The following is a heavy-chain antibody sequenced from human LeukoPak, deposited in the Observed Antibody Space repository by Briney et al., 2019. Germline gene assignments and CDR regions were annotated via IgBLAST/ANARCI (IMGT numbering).Heavy chain of an antibody. J-gene: IGHJ6*02. D-gene: IGHD3-10*01. CDR2: ISFDGSNK. Sequence: PGRSLRLSCAASGFTFSSYGMHWVRQAPGEGLEWVAFISFDGSNKYYADSVKGRFTISRDKSENTVYLQMNSLRAADTAVYYCAKSSASGNYSYYGMDVWGQGTTVTLSS. CDR1: GFTFSSYG. V-gene: IGHV3-30*18. CDR3: AKSSASGNYSYYGMDV.